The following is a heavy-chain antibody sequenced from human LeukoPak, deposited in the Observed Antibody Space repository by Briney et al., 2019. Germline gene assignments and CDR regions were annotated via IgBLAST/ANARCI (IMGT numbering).Heavy chain of an antibody. CDR2: INHSGST. CDR3: ARGDYGITIFGVVIANFDY. V-gene: IGHV4-34*01. D-gene: IGHD3-3*01. J-gene: IGHJ4*02. CDR1: GGSFSGYY. Sequence: SSETLSLTCAVYGGSFSGYYWSWIRQPPGKGLEWIGEINHSGSTNYNPSLKSRVTISVDTSKNQFSLKLSSVTAADTAVYYCARGDYGITIFGVVIANFDYWGQGTLVTVSS.